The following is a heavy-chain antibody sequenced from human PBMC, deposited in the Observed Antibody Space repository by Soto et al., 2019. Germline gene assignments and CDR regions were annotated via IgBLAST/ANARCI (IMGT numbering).Heavy chain of an antibody. V-gene: IGHV3-33*01. CDR2: VWYDGTKE. J-gene: IGHJ2*01. Sequence: QVQLVESGGGVVQPGRSLRLSCAASGFTFRNYGMHWVRQAPGKGLEWVAVVWYDGTKEYYADSVKGRFTISRDNSQNTLYLQMNSLRAEDTAVYYCARDLHSRYFDLWGRGTLVTVSS. CDR1: GFTFRNYG. CDR3: ARDLHSRYFDL.